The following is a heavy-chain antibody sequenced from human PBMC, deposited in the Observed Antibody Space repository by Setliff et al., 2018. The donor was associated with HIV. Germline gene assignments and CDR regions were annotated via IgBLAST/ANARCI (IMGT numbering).Heavy chain of an antibody. Sequence: PSETLSLTCTVSGGSISSYYWNWIRQPPGKGLEWIGYIYYSGVTNYNPSLKSRVTISLDTSKNQFSLKLTSVAAADTALYFCSRGTYYKGLDPWGQGTLVTVSS. CDR1: GGSISSYY. V-gene: IGHV4-59*12. D-gene: IGHD3-10*01. CDR3: SRGTYYKGLDP. J-gene: IGHJ5*02. CDR2: IYYSGVT.